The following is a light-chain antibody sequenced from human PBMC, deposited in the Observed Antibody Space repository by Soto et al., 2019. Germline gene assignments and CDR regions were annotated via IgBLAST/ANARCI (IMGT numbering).Light chain of an antibody. CDR2: GAS. CDR3: HQYGSSPRT. CDR1: QSVSSNF. Sequence: EIVLTQSPGTLSLSPGDRATLSCRASQSVSSNFLAWYQQKPGQAPRHLIYGASIRATGIPDRFSGSGSGTDFTLTIRRLEPEDFAMYFCHQYGSSPRTFGQGTKVEIK. J-gene: IGKJ1*01. V-gene: IGKV3-20*01.